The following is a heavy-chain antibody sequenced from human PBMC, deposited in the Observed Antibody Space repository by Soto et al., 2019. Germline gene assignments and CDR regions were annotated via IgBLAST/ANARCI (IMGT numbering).Heavy chain of an antibody. Sequence: GGSLRLSCSASGFTFDHYTIHWVRLAPGRGLEFVSAINGNATDRFSGDSVKRRFSISRDKPKNTVYCPMNSLNYEHTPIYYCLREKGPCRDRSHDFDPWGRGDHVTFSS. D-gene: IGHD1-1*01. CDR1: GFTFDHYT. V-gene: IGHV3-64D*06. CDR3: LREKGPCRDRSHDFDP. J-gene: IGHJ5*02. CDR2: INGNATDR.